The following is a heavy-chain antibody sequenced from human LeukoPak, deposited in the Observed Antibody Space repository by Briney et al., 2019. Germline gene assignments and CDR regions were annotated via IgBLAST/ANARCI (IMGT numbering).Heavy chain of an antibody. Sequence: PGGSLRLSCAASGFTFSSYAMSWVRQAPGKGLEWVSAISGSGGSTYYADSVKGRFTISRDNSKNTLYLQMNSLRAEDTAVYYCAKDSFRGSSWSYAFDIWGQGTMVTVSS. V-gene: IGHV3-23*01. D-gene: IGHD6-13*01. CDR3: AKDSFRGSSWSYAFDI. CDR1: GFTFSSYA. CDR2: ISGSGGST. J-gene: IGHJ3*02.